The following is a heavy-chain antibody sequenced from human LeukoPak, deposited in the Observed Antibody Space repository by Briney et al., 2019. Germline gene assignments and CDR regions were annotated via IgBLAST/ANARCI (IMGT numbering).Heavy chain of an antibody. V-gene: IGHV1-58*02. Sequence: GASVKVSCKASGFTFTNSAMQWVRQARGQRLEWIGWIVVGSGNTNYAQKFQERVTITRDMSTSTAYMELSSLRSEDTAVYYCAAETYYYDSSGYQVFLFDYWGQGTLVTVSS. J-gene: IGHJ4*02. D-gene: IGHD3-22*01. CDR1: GFTFTNSA. CDR2: IVVGSGNT. CDR3: AAETYYYDSSGYQVFLFDY.